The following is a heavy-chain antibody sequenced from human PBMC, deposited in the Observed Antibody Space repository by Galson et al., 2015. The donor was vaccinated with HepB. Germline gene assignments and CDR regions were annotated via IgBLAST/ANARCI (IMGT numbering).Heavy chain of an antibody. CDR2: INAGNGNT. Sequence: SVKVSCKASGYTSTSYAMHWVRQAPGQRLEWMGWINAGNGNTKYSQKFQGRVTITRDTSASTAYMELSSLRSEDTAVYYCARVPVLARRYYDSSGYSPVDYWGQGTLVTVSS. CDR1: GYTSTSYA. V-gene: IGHV1-3*01. D-gene: IGHD3-22*01. J-gene: IGHJ4*02. CDR3: ARVPVLARRYYDSSGYSPVDY.